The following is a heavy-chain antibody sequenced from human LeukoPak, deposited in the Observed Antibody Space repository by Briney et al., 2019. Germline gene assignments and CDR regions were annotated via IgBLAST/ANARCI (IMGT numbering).Heavy chain of an antibody. D-gene: IGHD6-19*01. V-gene: IGHV3-74*01. Sequence: GGSLRLSCAASGFTFSSYWMHWVHQAPGKGLVWVSRITTDGSSTTYADSVKGRYTISRHSSNTLSLQMNSLKTEDTAVYYCARIRLDSSETKIDSFDVWGQGTMVTVSS. CDR2: ITTDGSST. CDR3: ARIRLDSSETKIDSFDV. CDR1: GFTFSSYW. J-gene: IGHJ3*01.